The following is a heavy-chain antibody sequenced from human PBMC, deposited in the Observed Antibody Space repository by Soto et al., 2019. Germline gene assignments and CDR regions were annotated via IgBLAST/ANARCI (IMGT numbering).Heavy chain of an antibody. CDR3: ARERGGGCFDC. CDR1: GYTFTSYD. J-gene: IGHJ4*02. D-gene: IGHD3-16*01. Sequence: QVQLVQSGAEVKKPGASVKVSCKASGYTFTSYDINWVRQATGQGLEWMGWMNPNSDNTGYAKKFQVRPTMTRNSPTITAYMGLSTLRSGEAAVYYCARERGGGCFDCWGQGILVTVSS. V-gene: IGHV1-8*01. CDR2: MNPNSDNT.